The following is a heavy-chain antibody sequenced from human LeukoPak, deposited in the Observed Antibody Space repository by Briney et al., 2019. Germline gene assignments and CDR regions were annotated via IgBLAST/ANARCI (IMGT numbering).Heavy chain of an antibody. V-gene: IGHV3-30*03. D-gene: IGHD2-15*01. CDR2: ISYDGSNK. CDR1: GFTFSSYG. CDR3: ARVGGYYYYYMDV. J-gene: IGHJ6*03. Sequence: PGRSLRLSCAASGFTFSSYGMHWVRQAPGKGLEWVAVISYDGSNKYYADSVKGRFTISRDNSKNTLYLQMNSLRAEDTAVYYCARVGGYYYYYMDVWGKGTTVTVSS.